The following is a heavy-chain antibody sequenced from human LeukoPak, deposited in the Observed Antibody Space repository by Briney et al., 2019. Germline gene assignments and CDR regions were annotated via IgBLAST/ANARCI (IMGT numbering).Heavy chain of an antibody. CDR3: LVTRWAAAGREFDY. Sequence: GASVKVSCKASGYTFTNYDINWVRQATEQGLEWMGWISAYNGNTNYAQKLQGRVTMTTDTSTSTAYMELRSLRSDDTAVYYCLVTRWAAAGREFDYWGQGTLVTVSS. CDR2: ISAYNGNT. J-gene: IGHJ4*02. D-gene: IGHD6-13*01. V-gene: IGHV1-18*01. CDR1: GYTFTNYD.